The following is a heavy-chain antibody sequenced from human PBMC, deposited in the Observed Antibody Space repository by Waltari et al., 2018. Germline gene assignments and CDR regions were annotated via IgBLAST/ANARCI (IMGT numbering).Heavy chain of an antibody. CDR2: SNSEGSST. D-gene: IGHD3-22*01. V-gene: IGHV3-74*01. CDR1: GFTFSRYW. CDR3: ARVATKTYSSPVPGRPYYYGMDV. Sequence: EEQLVESGGGLAQPGESLRLSCAASGFTFSRYWMDWVRQAPGKGLVWVSRSNSEGSSTTYADSVKGRFTISRDNAKNTLYVQMNRLRAEDTAVYYCARVATKTYSSPVPGRPYYYGMDVWGQGTTVTVSS. J-gene: IGHJ6*02.